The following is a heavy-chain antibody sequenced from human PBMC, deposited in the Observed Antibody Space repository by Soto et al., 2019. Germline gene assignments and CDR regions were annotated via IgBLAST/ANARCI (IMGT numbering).Heavy chain of an antibody. Sequence: GGSLRLSCAASGFTVSSNYMSWVRQAPGKGLEWVSVIYSGGSTYYADSVMGRFTISRDNSKNTLYLQMNSLRAEDTAVYYCARGVAPYCGGDCYSNGAFDSWGQGTMVTVS. V-gene: IGHV3-53*01. D-gene: IGHD2-21*02. J-gene: IGHJ3*02. CDR1: GFTVSSNY. CDR3: ARGVAPYCGGDCYSNGAFDS. CDR2: IYSGGST.